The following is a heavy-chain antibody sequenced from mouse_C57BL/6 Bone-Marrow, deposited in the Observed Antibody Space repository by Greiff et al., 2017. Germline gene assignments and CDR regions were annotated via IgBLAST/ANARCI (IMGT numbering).Heavy chain of an antibody. Sequence: LQESGAELVRPGTSVKVSCKASGYAFTNYLIEWVKQRPGQGLEWIGVINPGSGGTNYNEKFKGKATLTADKSSSTAYMQLSSLTSEDSAVYFCAREGGHYYGSPFDYWGQGTTLTVSS. CDR2: INPGSGGT. J-gene: IGHJ2*01. V-gene: IGHV1-54*01. CDR1: GYAFTNYL. CDR3: AREGGHYYGSPFDY. D-gene: IGHD1-1*01.